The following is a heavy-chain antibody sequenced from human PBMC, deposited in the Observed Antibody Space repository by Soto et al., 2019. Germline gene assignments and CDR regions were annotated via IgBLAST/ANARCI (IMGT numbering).Heavy chain of an antibody. Sequence: ASVKVSCKASGYTFTGYYMHWVRQAPGQGLEWMGWINPNSGGTNYAQKLQGWVTMTRDTSISTAYMELSRLRSDDTAVYYCARDQGADILTGYYDYWGQGALVPVSS. D-gene: IGHD3-9*01. J-gene: IGHJ4*02. CDR2: INPNSGGT. V-gene: IGHV1-2*04. CDR3: ARDQGADILTGYYDY. CDR1: GYTFTGYY.